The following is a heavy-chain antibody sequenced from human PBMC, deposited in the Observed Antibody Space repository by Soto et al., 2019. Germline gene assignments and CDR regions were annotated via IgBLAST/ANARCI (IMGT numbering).Heavy chain of an antibody. CDR1: LFTFSIYG. CDR2: ISSSSTYT. V-gene: IGHV3-21*04. D-gene: IGHD1-26*01. J-gene: IGHJ5*02. CDR3: ARDKTQGAGWFDP. Sequence: GGSLRLSCSTSLFTFSIYGMNCFRQAPGKGLEWVSSISSSSTYTYYADSVKGRFTISRDNAKNSLFLQMNNLRVDDTAVYYCARDKTQGAGWFDPWGRGTLVTDS.